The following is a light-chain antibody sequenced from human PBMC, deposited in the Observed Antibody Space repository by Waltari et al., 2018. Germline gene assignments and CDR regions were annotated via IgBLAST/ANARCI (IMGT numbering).Light chain of an antibody. V-gene: IGLV1-51*01. Sequence: QSVLTQPPSVSAAPGQRVTISCPNIENNYVSWYQQLPGTAPKLLIYDNDKRPSGIPDRFSGSKSGTSATLGITGLQTGDEADYYCGAWDISLSAWVFGGGTKLTVL. CDR3: GAWDISLSAWV. J-gene: IGLJ3*02. CDR2: DND. CDR1: NIENNY.